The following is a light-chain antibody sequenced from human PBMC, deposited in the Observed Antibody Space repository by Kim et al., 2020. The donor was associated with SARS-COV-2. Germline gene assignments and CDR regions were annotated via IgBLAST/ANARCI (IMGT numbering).Light chain of an antibody. CDR1: QSVSSN. CDR3: QQYNNWPVT. V-gene: IGKV3-15*01. Sequence: VSPGERATLSCRASQSVSSNLAWYQQKPGQALRLLIYGASTRATGIPARFSGSGSGTDFTLTISSLQSEDFAVYYCQQYNNWPVTFGQGTKVDIK. CDR2: GAS. J-gene: IGKJ1*01.